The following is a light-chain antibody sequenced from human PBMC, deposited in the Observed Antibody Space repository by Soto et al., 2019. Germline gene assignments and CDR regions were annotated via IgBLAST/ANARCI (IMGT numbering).Light chain of an antibody. V-gene: IGKV1-5*03. CDR2: KAS. CDR1: QSIRSW. CDR3: QQYNSYSRT. J-gene: IGKJ1*01. Sequence: DIQMTQSPSTLSASVGDRVTITCRASQSIRSWLAWYQQKPGKAPKLLIYKASSLESGVPSRFSGSGSGTEFTLTISSLQPDDFAPYYGQQYNSYSRTFGQGTKVEIK.